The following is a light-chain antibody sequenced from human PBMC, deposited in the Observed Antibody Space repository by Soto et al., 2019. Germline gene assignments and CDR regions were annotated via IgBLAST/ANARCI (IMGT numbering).Light chain of an antibody. CDR2: AAS. Sequence: DIQMTQSPSSLSASVGDRVAMACRASQIITNYLNWFQQKPGKAPKLLIYAASSLQSGVPSRFSGSGSGTDFTLTISSLQPEDFATYYCQQSLSTPRTFGGGTKVDI. V-gene: IGKV1-39*01. J-gene: IGKJ4*01. CDR1: QIITNY. CDR3: QQSLSTPRT.